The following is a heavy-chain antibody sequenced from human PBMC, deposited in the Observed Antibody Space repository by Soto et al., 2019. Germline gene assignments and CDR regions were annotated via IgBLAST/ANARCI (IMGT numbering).Heavy chain of an antibody. D-gene: IGHD1-7*01. CDR2: ISAYNGNA. Sequence: APVKVSCKASGYTFTSYGISWVRHAPGQGIEGMGWISAYNGNANYAQKLQGRVTMTTDSSTSTAYMELRSLRSDDTAVYYCARDRITGTMAGAFDIWGQGTMVTVSS. J-gene: IGHJ3*02. CDR3: ARDRITGTMAGAFDI. CDR1: GYTFTSYG. V-gene: IGHV1-18*01.